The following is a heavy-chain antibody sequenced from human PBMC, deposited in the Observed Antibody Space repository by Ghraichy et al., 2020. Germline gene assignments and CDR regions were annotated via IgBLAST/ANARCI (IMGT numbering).Heavy chain of an antibody. CDR1: GFTFSAYN. V-gene: IGHV3-21*06. D-gene: IGHD1-26*01. CDR2: ITDTSTYI. Sequence: GESLNISCTASGFTFSAYNMNWVRQAPGKGLEWVSAITDTSTYIYYADSVKGRFTVPRDNAENTLYLQMDSLRAEDTAVYYCARINIGYYFDPWGQGTQVTVSS. CDR3: ARINIGYYFDP. J-gene: IGHJ5*02.